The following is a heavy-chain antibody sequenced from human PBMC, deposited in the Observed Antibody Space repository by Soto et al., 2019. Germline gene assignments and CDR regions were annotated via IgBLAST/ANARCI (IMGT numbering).Heavy chain of an antibody. CDR1: GYTFTSYG. D-gene: IGHD2-15*01. V-gene: IGHV1-18*01. CDR3: VVAAQTYYFDY. J-gene: IGHJ4*02. Sequence: ASVKVSCKASGYTFTSYGISWLRQAPGQGLEWMGWISAYNGNTNYAQKLQGRVTMTTDTSTSTAYMELRSLRSDDTAVYYCVVAAQTYYFDYWGQGTLVTVSS. CDR2: ISAYNGNT.